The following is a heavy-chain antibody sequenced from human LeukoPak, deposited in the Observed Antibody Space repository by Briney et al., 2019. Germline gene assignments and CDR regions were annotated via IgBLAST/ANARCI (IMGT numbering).Heavy chain of an antibody. CDR2: IIPIFGTA. CDR1: GDTFSSYA. D-gene: IGHD3-16*01. J-gene: IGHJ6*03. CDR3: ARAVAAILGGYYYYMDV. Sequence: ASVKVSCKASGDTFSSYAISWVRQAPGQGLEWMGGIIPIFGTANYAQKFQGRVTIIADKSTSTAYMELSSLRSEDTAVYYCARAVAAILGGYYYYMDVWGKGTTVTVSS. V-gene: IGHV1-69*06.